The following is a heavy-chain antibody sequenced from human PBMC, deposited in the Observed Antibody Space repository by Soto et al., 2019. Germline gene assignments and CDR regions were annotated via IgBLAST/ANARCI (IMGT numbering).Heavy chain of an antibody. J-gene: IGHJ4*02. D-gene: IGHD5-12*01. CDR3: ARTEMATPLDY. V-gene: IGHV4-34*01. CDR2: INHSGST. Sequence: PSETLSLTCAVYGGSFSDYYWSWIRQPPGKGLEWIGEINHSGSTNYNPSLKSRVTISVDPSKSQFSLKLSSVTAADTAVYYCARTEMATPLDYWGRGTLVTVSS. CDR1: GGSFSDYY.